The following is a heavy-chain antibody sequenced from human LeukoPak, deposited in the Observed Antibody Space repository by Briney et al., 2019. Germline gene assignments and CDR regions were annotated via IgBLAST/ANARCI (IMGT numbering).Heavy chain of an antibody. CDR2: IYSGGNI. CDR1: GLIFKDAW. J-gene: IGHJ4*02. CDR3: ASRHCSGGGCYFAGADPFDY. V-gene: IGHV3-53*01. D-gene: IGHD2-15*01. Sequence: PGGSLRHSCAASGLIFKDAWMTWVRQAPGKGLEWVSVIYSGGNIYYIDSVKGRFPISRDTSKNTLYLQMNSLRAEDTAVYYCASRHCSGGGCYFAGADPFDYWGQGTLVTVSS.